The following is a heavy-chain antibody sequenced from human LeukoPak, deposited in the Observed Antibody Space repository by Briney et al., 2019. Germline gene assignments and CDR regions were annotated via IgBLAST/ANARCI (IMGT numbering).Heavy chain of an antibody. V-gene: IGHV4-59*01. CDR2: IYYSGST. D-gene: IGHD3-10*01. Sequence: SETLSLTCTVYGGSISSYYWSWIRQPPGKGLEWIGYIYYSGSTNYNPSLKSRVTISVDTSKNQFSLKLSSVTAADTAVYYCARAGNKLSGAFDIWGQGTMVTVSS. CDR1: GGSISSYY. CDR3: ARAGNKLSGAFDI. J-gene: IGHJ3*02.